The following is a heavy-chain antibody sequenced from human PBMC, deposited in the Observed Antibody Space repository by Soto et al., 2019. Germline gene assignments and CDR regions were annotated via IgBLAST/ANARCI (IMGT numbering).Heavy chain of an antibody. CDR2: TYYRSKWYN. J-gene: IGHJ4*01. V-gene: IGHV6-1*01. CDR3: VRDVGFDFDH. D-gene: IGHD1-26*01. Sequence: SQTRSLTCSLSGDRVFRNTGAWNWVRQSPSRGTECLGPTYYRSKWYNDSAVTFKSRIAINPYTSKNQFSLHLNYVHREDTALYSCVRDVGFDFDHWGHETRVNVSS. CDR1: GDRVFRNTGA.